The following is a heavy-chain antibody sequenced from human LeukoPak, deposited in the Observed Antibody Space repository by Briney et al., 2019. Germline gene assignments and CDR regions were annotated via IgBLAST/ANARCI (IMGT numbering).Heavy chain of an antibody. Sequence: GGSLRLSCAASGFTFSSYAMSWVRQAPGKGLEWVSAISGSGGSTYYADSVKGRFTISRDNSKNTLYLQMNSLRAEDTAVYYCAKDYYDSSGYPLGQHWGQGTLVTVSS. CDR3: AKDYYDSSGYPLGQH. CDR1: GFTFSSYA. J-gene: IGHJ1*01. V-gene: IGHV3-23*01. D-gene: IGHD3-22*01. CDR2: ISGSGGST.